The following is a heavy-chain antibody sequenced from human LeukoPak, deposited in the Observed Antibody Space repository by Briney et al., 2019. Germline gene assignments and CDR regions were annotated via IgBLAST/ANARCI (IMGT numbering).Heavy chain of an antibody. Sequence: GESLKISCRGSGYSFTSYWISWVRQMPGKGLEWMGRIDPSDSYTNYRPSFQGHVTISADKSISTAYLQWSSLKASDTAMYYCARHVAGYCSGGSCYSDYWGRGTLVTVSS. CDR3: ARHVAGYCSGGSCYSDY. CDR2: IDPSDSYT. D-gene: IGHD2-15*01. CDR1: GYSFTSYW. V-gene: IGHV5-10-1*01. J-gene: IGHJ4*02.